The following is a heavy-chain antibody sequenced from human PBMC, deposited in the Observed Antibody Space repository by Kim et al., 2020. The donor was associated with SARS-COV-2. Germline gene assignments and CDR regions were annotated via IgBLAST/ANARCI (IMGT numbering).Heavy chain of an antibody. V-gene: IGHV3-49*04. D-gene: IGHD2-2*01. CDR1: GFTFGDYA. Sequence: GGSLRLSCTASGFTFGDYAMSWVRQAPGKGLEWVGFIRSKAYGGTTEYAASVKGRFTISRDDSKSIAYLQMNSLKTEDTAVYYCTRVYGSSTPAYYYYMDVWGKGTTVTVSS. CDR2: IRSKAYGGTT. J-gene: IGHJ6*03. CDR3: TRVYGSSTPAYYYYMDV.